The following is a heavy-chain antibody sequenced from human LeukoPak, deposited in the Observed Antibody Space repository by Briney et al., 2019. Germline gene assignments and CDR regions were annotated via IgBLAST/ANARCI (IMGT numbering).Heavy chain of an antibody. D-gene: IGHD6-19*01. CDR3: VRDSLSSGWYLNPDY. V-gene: IGHV1-46*01. CDR1: GYTFTSYY. J-gene: IGHJ4*02. Sequence: GASVKVSCKASGYTFTSYYMHWVRQAPGQGLEWMGIISPSGGSTSYAQKFQGRVTMTRDTSTSTVYMELSSLRSEDTAVYYCVRDSLSSGWYLNPDYWGQGTLVTVSS. CDR2: ISPSGGST.